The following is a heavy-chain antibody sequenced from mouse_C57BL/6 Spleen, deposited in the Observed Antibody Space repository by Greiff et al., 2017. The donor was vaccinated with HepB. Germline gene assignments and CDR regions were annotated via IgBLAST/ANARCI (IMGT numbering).Heavy chain of an antibody. J-gene: IGHJ2*01. CDR3: ARWVYYDYDYFDY. CDR1: GYAFSSSW. D-gene: IGHD2-4*01. V-gene: IGHV1-82*01. CDR2: IYPGDGDT. Sequence: VQLQQSGPELVKPGASVKISCKASGYAFSSSWMNWVKQRPGKGLEWIGRIYPGDGDTNYNGKFKGKATLTADKSSSTAYMQLSSLTSEDSAVYFCARWVYYDYDYFDYWGQGTTLTVSS.